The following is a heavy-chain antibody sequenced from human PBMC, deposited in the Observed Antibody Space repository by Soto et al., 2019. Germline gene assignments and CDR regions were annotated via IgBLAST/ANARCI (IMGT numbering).Heavy chain of an antibody. V-gene: IGHV4-31*03. D-gene: IGHD6-19*01. CDR3: ARVRQWPVAPYYYYGMDV. Sequence: SLTCTVSGGSISSGGYYWSWIRQHPGKGLEYIGYIYHSGSTYYKPSLKSRVTISVDTSKNQFSLKLTSVTAADTAVYYCARVRQWPVAPYYYYGMDVWGQGTAVTVSS. CDR1: GGSISSGGYY. CDR2: IYHSGST. J-gene: IGHJ6*02.